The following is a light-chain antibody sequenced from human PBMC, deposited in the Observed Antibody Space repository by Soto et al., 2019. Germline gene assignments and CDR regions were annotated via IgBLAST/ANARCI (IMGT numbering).Light chain of an antibody. CDR1: QTVNFKN. V-gene: IGKV3-20*01. CDR2: GAF. CDR3: QQYSTSAT. J-gene: IGKJ4*01. Sequence: EIALTQSPGTLSLSPGERATLSCRASQTVNFKNLAWYQQKPGQAPRLLIYGAFNRATGVPDRFSADGSGTDFILTISRLEPEDSAVYYCQQYSTSATFGGGTKV.